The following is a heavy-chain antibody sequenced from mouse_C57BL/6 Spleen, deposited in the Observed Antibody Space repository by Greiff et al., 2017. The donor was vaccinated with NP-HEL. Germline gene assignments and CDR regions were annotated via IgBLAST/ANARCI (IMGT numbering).Heavy chain of an antibody. CDR2: IDPSGGYT. CDR3: ASPIYCGHPFAKGC. J-gene: IGHJ4*01. Sequence: VQLQQPGAELVMPGASVKLSCKASGYTFTSYWMHWVKQRPGQGLEWIGEIDPSGGYTNYNQKFKGKATLTVDKSSSTAYMQLSSLTSEDSAVYYCASPIYCGHPFAKGCWGHGPSVT. D-gene: IGHD2-1*01. CDR1: GYTFTSYW. V-gene: IGHV1-69*01.